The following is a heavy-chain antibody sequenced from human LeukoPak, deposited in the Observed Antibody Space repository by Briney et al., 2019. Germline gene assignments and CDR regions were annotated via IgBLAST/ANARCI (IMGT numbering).Heavy chain of an antibody. D-gene: IGHD4-17*01. J-gene: IGHJ4*02. V-gene: IGHV3-11*01. CDR3: AKDIDYGDFATFDY. CDR2: ISSTGSTK. Sequence: KPGGSLRLSCAASGFTFTFSDYYMSWIRQAPGKGLEWVSFISSTGSTKYYADSVKGRFTISRDNAKNSLYLQMNSLRVEDTAVYYCAKDIDYGDFATFDYWGQGTLVTVSS. CDR1: GFTFTFSDYY.